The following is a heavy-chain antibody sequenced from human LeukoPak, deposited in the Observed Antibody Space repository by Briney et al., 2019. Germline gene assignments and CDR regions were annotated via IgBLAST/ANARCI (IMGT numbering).Heavy chain of an antibody. CDR1: GGSISSYY. V-gene: IGHV4-59*01. CDR2: IYYSGRT. Sequence: TWETLSLTRTVSGGSISSYYWSWIRPPPGKGLEWSGYIYYSGRTNYNPSLKSRVTISVDTSKDQFSLKLSSVTAADTAVYYCAGSIVVPAASAFDIWGQGTMVSVSS. J-gene: IGHJ3*02. D-gene: IGHD2-2*01. CDR3: AGSIVVPAASAFDI.